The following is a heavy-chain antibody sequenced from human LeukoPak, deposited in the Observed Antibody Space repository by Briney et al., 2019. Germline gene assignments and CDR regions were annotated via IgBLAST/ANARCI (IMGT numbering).Heavy chain of an antibody. D-gene: IGHD3-3*01. CDR2: IIPIFGTA. J-gene: IGHJ4*02. Sequence: GASVKVSCKASGGTFSSYAISWVRQAPGQGLEWMGGIIPIFGTANYAQKFQGRITITADESTSTAYMELSSLRSEDTAVYYCARVFSDYGDYWGQGTLVTVSS. CDR3: ARVFSDYGDY. CDR1: GGTFSSYA. V-gene: IGHV1-69*13.